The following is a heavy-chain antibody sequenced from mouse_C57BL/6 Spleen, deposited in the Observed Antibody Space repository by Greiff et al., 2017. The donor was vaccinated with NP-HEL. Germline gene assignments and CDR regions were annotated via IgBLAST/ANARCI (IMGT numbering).Heavy chain of an antibody. CDR1: GYTFTDYY. CDR2: INPNNGGT. J-gene: IGHJ3*01. Sequence: VQLQQSGPELVKPGASVKISCKASGYTFTDYYMNWVKQSHGKSLEWIGDINPNNGGTSYNQKFKGKATLTVDKSSSTAYMELRSLTSEDSAVYYCAREERGYSFAYWGQGTLVTVSA. CDR3: AREERGYSFAY. D-gene: IGHD3-1*01. V-gene: IGHV1-26*01.